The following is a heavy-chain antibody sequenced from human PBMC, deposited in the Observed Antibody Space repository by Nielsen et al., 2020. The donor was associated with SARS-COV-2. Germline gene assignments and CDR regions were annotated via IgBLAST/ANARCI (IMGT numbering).Heavy chain of an antibody. V-gene: IGHV7-4-1*02. CDR3: ARDFSIWFGEFLEDNVPIYYYYGMDV. J-gene: IGHJ6*02. D-gene: IGHD3-10*01. Sequence: ASVKVSCKASGYSFSRYPMNWVRQAPGQGLEWMGWIDTNIGKPTPAQGFTGRFVFSSDTSVSTAYLQISSLKAEDTAVYYCARDFSIWFGEFLEDNVPIYYYYGMDVWGQGTTVTVSS. CDR1: GYSFSRYP. CDR2: IDTNIGKP.